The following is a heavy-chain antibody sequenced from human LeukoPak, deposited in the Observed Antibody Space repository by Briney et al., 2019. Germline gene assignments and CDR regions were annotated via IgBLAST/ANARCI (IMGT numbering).Heavy chain of an antibody. V-gene: IGHV3-21*01. CDR1: GFPFCRYS. CDR2: ISSSKSYI. D-gene: IGHD6-6*01. CDR3: ARSIDALDY. J-gene: IGHJ4*02. Sequence: PGGSLRLPCAASGFPFCRYSMNWLRHAPGKGLEWVTSISSSKSYIYYADSVKGGFTLSRENAKNSLYPQMNTQRAEHTAVYYCARSIDALDYWGQGTLVTVS.